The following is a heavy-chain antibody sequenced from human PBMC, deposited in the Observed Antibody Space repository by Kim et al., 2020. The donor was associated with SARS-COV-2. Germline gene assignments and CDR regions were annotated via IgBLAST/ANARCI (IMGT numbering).Heavy chain of an antibody. D-gene: IGHD3-10*01. CDR3: AKDRGYYYGSGSPYFFDY. J-gene: IGHJ4*02. V-gene: IGHV3-23*01. Sequence: GGSLRLSCAASGFTFSSYAMSWVRQAPGKGLEWVSAISGSGGSTYYADSVKGRFTISRDNSKNTLYLQMNSLRAEDTAVYYCAKDRGYYYGSGSPYFFDYWGQGTLVTVSS. CDR2: ISGSGGST. CDR1: GFTFSSYA.